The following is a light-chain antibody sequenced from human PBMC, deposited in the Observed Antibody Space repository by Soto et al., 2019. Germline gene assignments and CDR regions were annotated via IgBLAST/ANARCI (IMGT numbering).Light chain of an antibody. Sequence: DIQMTQSPSSLSASVGDRVTITCRASQGISNYLAWYQQKPGKVPKLLIYGASTLQSGVPSPFSGSGSGTDFSRTISSLQPEDVATYDCQKYNSAPLTVGGGTKVQIK. CDR1: QGISNY. J-gene: IGKJ4*01. CDR2: GAS. CDR3: QKYNSAPLT. V-gene: IGKV1-27*01.